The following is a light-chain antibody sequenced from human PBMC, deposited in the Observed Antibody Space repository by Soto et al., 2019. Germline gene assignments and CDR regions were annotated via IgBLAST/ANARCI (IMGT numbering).Light chain of an antibody. V-gene: IGKV1-8*01. CDR2: ATS. CDR3: QQYYTYPFT. J-gene: IGKJ3*01. CDR1: RGVSTS. Sequence: AIQMTQSPSSFSASTGDRVTITCRASRGVSTSLAWYQRKPGQAPKLLIYATSTLYSGVPSRFSGSGSGTDFTLTISCLQSEDFATYFCQQYYTYPFTFGPGTDVDV.